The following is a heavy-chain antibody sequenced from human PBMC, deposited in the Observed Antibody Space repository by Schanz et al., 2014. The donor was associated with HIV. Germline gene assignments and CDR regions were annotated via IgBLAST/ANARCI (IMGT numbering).Heavy chain of an antibody. Sequence: VQLVESGGGLEQPGGSLRLSCAASGFNFNNYAMTWVRQAPGKGLEWVSSISESGGRTYYADSVNGRFTISRDNSKKMLFLQMNRLRAEDTAVYYCAIRTPMISFGAFDIWGRGTMVTVSS. CDR3: AIRTPMISFGAFDI. D-gene: IGHD3-16*01. J-gene: IGHJ3*02. CDR1: GFNFNNYA. V-gene: IGHV3-23*04. CDR2: ISESGGRT.